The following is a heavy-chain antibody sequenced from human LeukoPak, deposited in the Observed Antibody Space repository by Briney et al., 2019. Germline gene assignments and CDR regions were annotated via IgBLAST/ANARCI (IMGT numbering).Heavy chain of an antibody. Sequence: PGGSLRLSCAASGFTFSDYYMSWIRQAPGKGLEWVSYIGTSGSPIYYADSVKGRFTISRDNAKNSLYLQMNSLRAEDTAVYYCAKWGRTYDILTGYSYWGQGTLVTVSS. CDR2: IGTSGSPI. V-gene: IGHV3-11*01. CDR1: GFTFSDYY. CDR3: AKWGRTYDILTGYSY. D-gene: IGHD3-9*01. J-gene: IGHJ4*02.